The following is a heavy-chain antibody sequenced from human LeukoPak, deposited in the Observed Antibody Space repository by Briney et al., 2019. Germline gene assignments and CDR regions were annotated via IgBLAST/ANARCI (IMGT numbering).Heavy chain of an antibody. Sequence: PGGSLRLSCAASGFTFSDYYMSWIRQAPGKGLEWVSYISSSGSTIYYADSVKGRFTISRDNAKNSLYLQIDSLRAEDTAVYCCARDPYSGSYVDYYYYYYMDVWGKGTTVTISS. J-gene: IGHJ6*03. D-gene: IGHD6-13*01. CDR1: GFTFSDYY. CDR3: ARDPYSGSYVDYYYYYYMDV. V-gene: IGHV3-11*04. CDR2: ISSSGSTI.